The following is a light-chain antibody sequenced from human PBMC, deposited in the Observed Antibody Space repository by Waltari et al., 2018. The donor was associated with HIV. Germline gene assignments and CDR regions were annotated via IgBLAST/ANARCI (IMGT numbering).Light chain of an antibody. V-gene: IGKV3-20*01. CDR1: QSVTSRS. CDR3: QQYGSSLLT. Sequence: EIVLTQSPGTLSLSPGERATLSCRASQSVTSRSLAWYQQKPGQAPRLLIYDASIRATGIPDRFSGSGSGTDFTLTISRLEPEEFAVYYCQQYGSSLLTFGGGTKVEI. CDR2: DAS. J-gene: IGKJ4*01.